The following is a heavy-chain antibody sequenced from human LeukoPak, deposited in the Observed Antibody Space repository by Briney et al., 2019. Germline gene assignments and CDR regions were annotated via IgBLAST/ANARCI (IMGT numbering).Heavy chain of an antibody. Sequence: PSGTLSLTCAVSGGSISSGGYSWSWIRQPPGKGLEWIGYIYHSGSTYYNPSLKSRVTISVDRSKNQFSLKLSSVTAADTAVYYCARGETTVYFQHWGQGTLVAVSS. CDR2: IYHSGST. V-gene: IGHV4-30-2*01. CDR3: ARGETTVYFQH. D-gene: IGHD4-17*01. J-gene: IGHJ1*01. CDR1: GGSISSGGYS.